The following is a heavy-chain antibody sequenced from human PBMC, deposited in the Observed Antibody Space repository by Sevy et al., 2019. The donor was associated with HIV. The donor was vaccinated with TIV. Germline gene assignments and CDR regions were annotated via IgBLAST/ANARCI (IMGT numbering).Heavy chain of an antibody. CDR3: ARVGAVTAFDLDY. CDR1: GGSISSGGYY. Sequence: SETPSLTCTVSGGSISSGGYYWSWIRQHPGKGLEWIGYIYHSGSTYYNPSLKSRVTISVDTSKNQFSLKLSSVTAADTAVYYCARVGAVTAFDLDYWGQGTLVTVSS. J-gene: IGHJ4*02. CDR2: IYHSGST. D-gene: IGHD4-4*01. V-gene: IGHV4-31*03.